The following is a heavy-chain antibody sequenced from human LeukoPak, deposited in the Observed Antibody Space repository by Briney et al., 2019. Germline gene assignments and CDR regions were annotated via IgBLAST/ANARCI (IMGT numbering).Heavy chain of an antibody. D-gene: IGHD5-18*01. J-gene: IGHJ6*03. CDR1: GGSISSYY. Sequence: SETLSLTCTVSGGSISSYYWSWIRQPPGRGLEWIGYIYYSGSTNYNPSLKSRVTISVDTSKNQFSLKLNSVTAADTAVYFCARTTEGGYTYDYFYYYYMDVWGKGTTVTISS. CDR3: ARTTEGGYTYDYFYYYYMDV. CDR2: IYYSGST. V-gene: IGHV4-59*01.